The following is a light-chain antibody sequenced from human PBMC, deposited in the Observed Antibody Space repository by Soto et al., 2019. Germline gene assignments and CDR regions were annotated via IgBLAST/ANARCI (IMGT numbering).Light chain of an antibody. CDR3: QSYDSTLSGSWV. V-gene: IGLV1-44*01. J-gene: IGLJ3*02. Sequence: QSVLTQPPSTSGTPGHRVTISCSGTRSNIGSSTVNWYQQLPGTAPKLLIYGDDQRPSGVPDRFSGSKSGTSVFLAISGLQSEDEADYYCQSYDSTLSGSWVFGGGTKVTVL. CDR2: GDD. CDR1: RSNIGSST.